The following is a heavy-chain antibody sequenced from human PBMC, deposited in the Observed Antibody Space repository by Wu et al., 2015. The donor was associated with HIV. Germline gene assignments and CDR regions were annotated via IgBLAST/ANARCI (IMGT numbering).Heavy chain of an antibody. CDR2: IIPLFGTT. D-gene: IGHD5-12*01. CDR1: GGSFSNEF. Sequence: QVQLVQSGAEVKKPGSSVRVSCKASGGSFSNEFISWVRQAPGQGLEWMGGIIPLFGTTDYAQIFQGRVTITTDESKTTAYMELSSLRSEDTAVYYCARNTDSVATSLYSLGVWGHGTTVTVSS. CDR3: ARNTDSVATSLYSLGV. J-gene: IGHJ6*02. V-gene: IGHV1-69*05.